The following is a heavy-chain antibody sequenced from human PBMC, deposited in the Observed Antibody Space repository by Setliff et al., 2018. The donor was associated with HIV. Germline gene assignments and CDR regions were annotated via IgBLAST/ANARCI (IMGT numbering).Heavy chain of an antibody. Sequence: ASVKVSCKASGHTFTSYYMHWVRQAPGQGLEWMGVINPTGHSTTYAQKFQGRVTMTRDTSTSTVFMDLSSLRSEDTAVYYCAGIRGGDAFDIWGQGTMVTVSS. D-gene: IGHD3-10*01. V-gene: IGHV1-46*01. CDR3: AGIRGGDAFDI. J-gene: IGHJ3*02. CDR1: GHTFTSYY. CDR2: INPTGHST.